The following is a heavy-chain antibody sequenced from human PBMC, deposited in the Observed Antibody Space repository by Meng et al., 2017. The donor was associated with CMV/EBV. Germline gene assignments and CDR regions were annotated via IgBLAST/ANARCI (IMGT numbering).Heavy chain of an antibody. CDR2: ISPNSGDT. V-gene: IGHV1-2*02. Sequence: QVQLVQSGAELRKPGALVKVSCKASGDTFTDYYMHWVRQAPGQGLEWMGCISPNSGDTNYAQKFQGRVAMTRDTSISTAYMELSRLRSDDTAVYYCTRDAHLTTVTPNWFDPWGQGTLVTVSS. CDR1: GDTFTDYY. J-gene: IGHJ5*02. D-gene: IGHD4-17*01. CDR3: TRDAHLTTVTPNWFDP.